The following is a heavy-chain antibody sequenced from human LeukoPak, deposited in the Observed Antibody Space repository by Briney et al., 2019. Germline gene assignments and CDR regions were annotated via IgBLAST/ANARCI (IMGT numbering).Heavy chain of an antibody. CDR2: IYYSGST. CDR1: GGSISSYY. D-gene: IGHD3-10*01. V-gene: IGHV4-59*06. CDR3: ASLSITMVRGGAYGMDV. Sequence: SETLSLTCTVSGGSISSYYWSWIRQHPGKGLEWIGYIYYSGSTYYNPSLKSRVTISVDTSKNQFSLKLSSVTAADTAVYYCASLSITMVRGGAYGMDVWGQGTTVTVSS. J-gene: IGHJ6*02.